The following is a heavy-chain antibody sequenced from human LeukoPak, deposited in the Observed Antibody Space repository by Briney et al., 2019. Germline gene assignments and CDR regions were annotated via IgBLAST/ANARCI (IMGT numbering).Heavy chain of an antibody. J-gene: IGHJ6*02. CDR3: ARGVLEWSYYYYYGMDV. D-gene: IGHD3-3*01. CDR1: GGSISSGDYS. V-gene: IGHV4-30-2*01. Sequence: PSQTLSLTCAVSGGSISSGDYSWSSTRQPPWKGLEWIGYIYHSGSTYYTPSLKSRVTISVDRSKNQFSLKLSSVTAADTAVYYCARGVLEWSYYYYYGMDVWGQGTTVTVSS. CDR2: IYHSGST.